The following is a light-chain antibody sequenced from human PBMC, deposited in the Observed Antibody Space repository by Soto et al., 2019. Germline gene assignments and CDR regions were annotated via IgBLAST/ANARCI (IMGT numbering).Light chain of an antibody. V-gene: IGKV1-27*01. CDR3: QKYSSVPV. CDR2: AAS. J-gene: IGKJ3*01. CDR1: QDIRNF. Sequence: DIKMTQSPTSLSASVGDRVTITCRASQDIRNFVAWYQQKPGKAPKLLIYAASTLQSGLPSRFSGSGSGTDFTLTISRLQPEDVATYSCQKYSSVPVFGPGTKVEIK.